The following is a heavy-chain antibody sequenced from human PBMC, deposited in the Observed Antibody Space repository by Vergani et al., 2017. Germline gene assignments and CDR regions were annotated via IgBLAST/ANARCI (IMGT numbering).Heavy chain of an antibody. D-gene: IGHD5-12*01. V-gene: IGHV3-30-3*01. CDR1: GFTFSSYA. CDR3: ARDGIVATIGNWFDP. CDR2: ISYDGSNK. J-gene: IGHJ5*02. Sequence: QVQLVESGGGVVQPGRSLRLSCAASGFTFSSYAMHWVRQAPGKGLEWVAVISYDGSNKYYADSVKGRFTISRDNSKNTLYLQMNSLRAEDTAVYYCARDGIVATIGNWFDPWGQGTLVTVSS.